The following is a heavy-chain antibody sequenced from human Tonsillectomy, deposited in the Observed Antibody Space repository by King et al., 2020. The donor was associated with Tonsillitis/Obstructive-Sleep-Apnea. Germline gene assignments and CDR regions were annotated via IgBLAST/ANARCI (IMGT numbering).Heavy chain of an antibody. V-gene: IGHV4-39*01. CDR3: ARPPRSPSNAFDI. CDR2: IYYSGST. CDR1: GGSISSSSYY. D-gene: IGHD4-17*01. Sequence: QLQESGPGLVKPSETLSLTCTVSGGSISSSSYYWGWIRQPPGKGLEWIGSIYYSGSTYYNPSLKSRVTISVDTSKNQFSLKLSSVTAADTAVYYCARPPRSPSNAFDIWGQGTMVTVSS. J-gene: IGHJ3*02.